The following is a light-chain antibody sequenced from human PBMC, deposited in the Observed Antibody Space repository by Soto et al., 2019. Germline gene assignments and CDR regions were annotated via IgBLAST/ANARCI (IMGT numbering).Light chain of an antibody. Sequence: QSALTQPASVSGSPGQSIAISCTGTFSDVGGYEYVSWYQQHPDKAPKLMIYEVTKRPSGVSNRFSGSKSGNTASLTISGLQPDDEADYYCSSHTSGSTRVFGSGTKVTVL. CDR2: EVT. CDR1: FSDVGGYEY. J-gene: IGLJ1*01. V-gene: IGLV2-14*01. CDR3: SSHTSGSTRV.